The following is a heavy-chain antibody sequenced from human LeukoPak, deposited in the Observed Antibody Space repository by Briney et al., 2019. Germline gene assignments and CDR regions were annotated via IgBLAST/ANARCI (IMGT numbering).Heavy chain of an antibody. CDR2: INVDGSEK. CDR3: AKDVDFWSGYQDV. J-gene: IGHJ6*02. D-gene: IGHD3-3*01. Sequence: GGSLRLSCAASGFTFSTYWVTWVRQAPGKGLEWVANINVDGSEKYYVDSVKGRFTTSRDNAKSSLYLQMNSLRAEDTALYYCAKDVDFWSGYQDVWGQGTTVTVSS. V-gene: IGHV3-7*03. CDR1: GFTFSTYW.